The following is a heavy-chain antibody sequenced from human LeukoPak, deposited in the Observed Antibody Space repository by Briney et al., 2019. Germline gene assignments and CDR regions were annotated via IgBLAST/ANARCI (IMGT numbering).Heavy chain of an antibody. CDR1: GFSVSSNY. CDR3: ARTRGGYSYGYPGYFQH. CDR2: IYSGGST. Sequence: PGGSLRLSCAASGFSVSSNYMSWVRQAPGKGLEWVSVIYSGGSTYYADSVKGRFSISRDNSKNTLYLQMNSLRVEDTAVYYCARTRGGYSYGYPGYFQHWGQGTLVTVSS. D-gene: IGHD5-18*01. J-gene: IGHJ1*01. V-gene: IGHV3-53*01.